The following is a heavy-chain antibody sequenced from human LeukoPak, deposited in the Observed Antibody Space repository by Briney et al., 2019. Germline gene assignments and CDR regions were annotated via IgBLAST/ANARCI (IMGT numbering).Heavy chain of an antibody. CDR1: GFPFSDHW. V-gene: IGHV3-7*01. CDR3: ASSLSSPVDNY. CDR2: MNLDGSET. J-gene: IGHJ4*02. Sequence: PGGSLRLSCADSGFPFSDHWMNWVRQAPGKGLEWVANMNLDGSETYYVDSVKGRFTISRDNAKNTLYFQLDSLRAEDTAVYYCASSLSSPVDNYWGQGTLVTVSS. D-gene: IGHD3-22*01.